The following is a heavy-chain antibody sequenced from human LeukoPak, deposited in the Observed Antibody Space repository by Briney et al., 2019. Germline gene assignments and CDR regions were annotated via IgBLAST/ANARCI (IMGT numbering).Heavy chain of an antibody. CDR2: IYYSGST. CDR3: ARLSTTVTFFDY. CDR1: GGSISSSSYY. D-gene: IGHD4-17*01. Sequence: PSETLSLTCPVSGGSISSSSYYWGWIRQPPGKGLEWIGSIYYSGSTYYNPSLKSRVTISVDTSKNQFSLKLSSVTAADTAVYYSARLSTTVTFFDYWGQGTLVTVSS. V-gene: IGHV4-39*01. J-gene: IGHJ4*02.